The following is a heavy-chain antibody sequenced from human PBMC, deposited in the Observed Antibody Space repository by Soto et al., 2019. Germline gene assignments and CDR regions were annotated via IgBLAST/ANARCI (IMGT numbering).Heavy chain of an antibody. V-gene: IGHV1-18*01. CDR2: ISAYNGNT. CDR3: ARDCSSTSCFMYYYYGMDV. D-gene: IGHD2-2*01. Sequence: SVKVSCKASGYTFTSYGISWVRQAPGQGLEWMGWISAYNGNTNYAQKLQGRVTMTTDTFTSTAYMELRSLRSDDTAVYYCARDCSSTSCFMYYYYGMDVWCQGTTVTVSS. CDR1: GYTFTSYG. J-gene: IGHJ6*01.